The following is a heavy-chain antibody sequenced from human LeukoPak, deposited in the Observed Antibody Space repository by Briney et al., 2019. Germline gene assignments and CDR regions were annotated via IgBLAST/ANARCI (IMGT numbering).Heavy chain of an antibody. CDR3: ARVKKWELYDY. J-gene: IGHJ4*02. V-gene: IGHV1-69*04. CDR2: IIPILGIA. CDR1: GGTFSSYA. D-gene: IGHD1-26*01. Sequence: ASVKVSCKASGGTFSSYAISWVRQAPGQGREWMGRIIPILGIANYAQKFQGRVTITADKSTSTAYMELSSLRSEDTAVYYCARVKKWELYDYWGQGTLVTVSS.